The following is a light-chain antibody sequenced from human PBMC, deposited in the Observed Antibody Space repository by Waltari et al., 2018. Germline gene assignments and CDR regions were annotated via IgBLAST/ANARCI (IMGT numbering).Light chain of an antibody. CDR3: NSYAGSNSVL. V-gene: IGLV1-47*01. CDR1: SSNIGRKF. CDR2: KKN. Sequence: QSVLTQPPSAPGTPGQRVTIPCSACSSNIGRKFASWYQHLPGTAPKLLIYKKNQRPSGVPDRFSGSKSGTSASLAISGLRSEDEADYYCNSYAGSNSVLFGAGTKLTVL. J-gene: IGLJ2*01.